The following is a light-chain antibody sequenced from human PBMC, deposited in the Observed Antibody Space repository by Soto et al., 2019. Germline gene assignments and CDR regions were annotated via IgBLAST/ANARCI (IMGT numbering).Light chain of an antibody. CDR3: CSHAGSYTLV. V-gene: IGLV2-11*01. CDR1: SSDVGGYNY. CDR2: DVN. J-gene: IGLJ1*01. Sequence: QSVLTQPRSVSGSPGQSVTISCPGTSSDVGGYNYVSWYQQHPGKAPKLMIYDVNKRPSGVPDRFSGSKSGNTASLTISGLQAEDEADYYCCSHAGSYTLVFGTGTKVTVL.